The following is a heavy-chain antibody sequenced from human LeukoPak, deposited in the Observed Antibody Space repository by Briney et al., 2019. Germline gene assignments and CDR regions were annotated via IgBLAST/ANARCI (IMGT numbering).Heavy chain of an antibody. J-gene: IGHJ5*02. CDR2: INPSGGST. Sequence: VASVKVSFKASGYTFTSYYMHWVRQAPGQGLEGVGLINPSGGSTSYAQKFQGRVTMTRDTSTSTVYMELSSLRSEDTAVYYCARDGSAAAADNNWFDPWGEGTLVTVSS. CDR3: ARDGSAAAADNNWFDP. CDR1: GYTFTSYY. V-gene: IGHV1-46*01. D-gene: IGHD6-13*01.